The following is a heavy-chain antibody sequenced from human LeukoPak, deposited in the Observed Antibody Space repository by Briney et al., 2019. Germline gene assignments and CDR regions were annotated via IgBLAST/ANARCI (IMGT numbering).Heavy chain of an antibody. V-gene: IGHV3-74*01. D-gene: IGHD3-9*01. CDR3: AKVPYDILTGYESDY. CDR2: VDIDGSTT. Sequence: GGSLRLSCAASGFAFSNYWMHWVRQAPGKGLVWVSRVDIDGSTTTYADSVKGRFTISRDNSKNTLYLQMNSLRAEDTAVYYCAKVPYDILTGYESDYWGQGTLVTVSS. J-gene: IGHJ4*02. CDR1: GFAFSNYW.